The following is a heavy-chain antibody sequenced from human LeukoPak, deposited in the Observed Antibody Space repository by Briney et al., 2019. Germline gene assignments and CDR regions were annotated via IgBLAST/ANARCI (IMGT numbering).Heavy chain of an antibody. CDR2: IYHSGST. D-gene: IGHD3-10*01. Sequence: SETLSLTCTVSGYSISSGYYWGWIRQPPGKGLEWIGSIYHSGSTYYNPSLKSRVTISVDTSKNQFSLKLSSVTAADTAVYYCARHVSYHGSGSYYDRWGQGTLVTVSS. CDR1: GYSISSGYY. CDR3: ARHVSYHGSGSYYDR. J-gene: IGHJ4*02. V-gene: IGHV4-38-2*02.